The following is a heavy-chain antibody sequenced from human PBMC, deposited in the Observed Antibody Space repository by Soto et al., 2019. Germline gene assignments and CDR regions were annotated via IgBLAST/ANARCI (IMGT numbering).Heavy chain of an antibody. V-gene: IGHV3-21*01. Sequence: GGSLRLSCAASAFTFSTYSMNWVGQAPGNELECVSSISSSSSYIYYAVSVKGRFTIPRDNAKNSLYLQRNSRRAEDKAVYYCARDLSYGSGSYYRVHYGMNVWGQGTKVTVYS. CDR3: ARDLSYGSGSYYRVHYGMNV. CDR1: AFTFSTYS. CDR2: ISSSSSYI. J-gene: IGHJ6*02. D-gene: IGHD3-10*01.